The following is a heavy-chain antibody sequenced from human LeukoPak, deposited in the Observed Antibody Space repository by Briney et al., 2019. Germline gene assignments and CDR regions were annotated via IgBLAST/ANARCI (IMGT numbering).Heavy chain of an antibody. Sequence: ASVKVSCKASGYTFTGYYMHWVRQAPGHGLEWMGWINPNSGGTNHAQKFQGRVTMTRDTSISTAYMELSRLRSDDTAVYYCARGAPHYDILTGYYFDKGGSDYWGQGTLVTVSS. V-gene: IGHV1-2*02. CDR2: INPNSGGT. D-gene: IGHD3-9*01. J-gene: IGHJ4*02. CDR3: ARGAPHYDILTGYYFDKGGSDY. CDR1: GYTFTGYY.